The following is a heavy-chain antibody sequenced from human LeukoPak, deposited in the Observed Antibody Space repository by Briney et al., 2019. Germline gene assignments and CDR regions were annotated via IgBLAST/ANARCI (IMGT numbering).Heavy chain of an antibody. V-gene: IGHV3-23*01. J-gene: IGHJ4*02. CDR1: GFTFSSYA. Sequence: GGSLRLSCAASGFTFSSYAMSWVRQAPGKGLKWVSAISGSGGSTYYADSVKGRFTISRDNSKNTLYLQMNSLRAEDTAVYYCAKDWLRYSSGELFDYWGQGTLVTVSS. CDR3: AKDWLRYSSGELFDY. D-gene: IGHD6-19*01. CDR2: ISGSGGST.